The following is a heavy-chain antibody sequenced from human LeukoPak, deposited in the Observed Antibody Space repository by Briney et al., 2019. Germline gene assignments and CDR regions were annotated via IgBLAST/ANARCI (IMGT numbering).Heavy chain of an antibody. J-gene: IGHJ4*02. V-gene: IGHV1-69*06. CDR1: GGTFSSYA. CDR2: IIPVFGTA. CDR3: ARGRYCSGGSCYSSGFDY. D-gene: IGHD2-15*01. Sequence: SVKVSCKASGGTFSSYAISWVRQAPGQGLEWMGGIIPVFGTANYAQKFQGRVTITADKSTSTAYMELSSLRSEDTAVYYCARGRYCSGGSCYSSGFDYWGQGTLVTVSS.